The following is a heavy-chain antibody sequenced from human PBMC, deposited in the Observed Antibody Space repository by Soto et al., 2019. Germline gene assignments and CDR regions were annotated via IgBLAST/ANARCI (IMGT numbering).Heavy chain of an antibody. CDR2: ISAHNGNT. J-gene: IGHJ4*02. CDR1: GYTFTSYG. CDR3: ARDRPGGWYGRPFDY. Sequence: QVPLVQSGAEVKKPGASVKVSCKASGYTFTSYGISWVRQAPGQGLEWMGWISAHNGNTNYAQKLQGRVTMTTDTSTSTAYMELRSLRSDDTAVYYCARDRPGGWYGRPFDYWGQGTLVTVSS. V-gene: IGHV1-18*01. D-gene: IGHD6-19*01.